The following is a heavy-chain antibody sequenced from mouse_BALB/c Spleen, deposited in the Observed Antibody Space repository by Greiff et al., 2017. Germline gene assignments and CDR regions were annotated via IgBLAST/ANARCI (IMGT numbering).Heavy chain of an antibody. D-gene: IGHD2-1*01. J-gene: IGHJ4*01. CDR1: GYAFTNYL. V-gene: IGHV1-54*01. CDR2: INPGSGGT. Sequence: QVQLQQSGAELVRPGTSVKVSCKASGYAFTNYLIEWVKQRPGQGLEWIGVINPGSGGTNYNEKFKGKATLTADKSSSTAYMQLSSLTSDDSAVYFCARRDGNYVRYYAMDYWGQGTSVTVSS. CDR3: ARRDGNYVRYYAMDY.